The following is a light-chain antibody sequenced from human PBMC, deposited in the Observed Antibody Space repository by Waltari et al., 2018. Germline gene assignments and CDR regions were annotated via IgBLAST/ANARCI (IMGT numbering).Light chain of an antibody. CDR3: SSYTTSISYV. J-gene: IGLJ1*01. CDR1: SSDIGVYYH. CDR2: DVT. Sequence: QSALTQPASVSGSPGQSITISCTGTSSDIGVYYHVSWYQQHPGKAPKLMIYDVTNRPSGVSDRFSGSKSDYTASLTISGLQAEDEADYYCSSYTTSISYVFGTGTRVTVL. V-gene: IGLV2-14*03.